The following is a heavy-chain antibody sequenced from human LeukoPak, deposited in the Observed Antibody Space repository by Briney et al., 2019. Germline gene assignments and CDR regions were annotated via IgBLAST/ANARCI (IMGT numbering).Heavy chain of an antibody. CDR1: GFSINTYT. CDR3: AKGLERESRLDS. CDR2: IRNSDGMT. V-gene: IGHV3-23*01. Sequence: PGQSLRLSCDASGFSINTYTMYWVRQAPGHGLEWVSGIRNSDGMTYYADSVRGRFTISTDNSKNTLYLQMNSLRAEDTALYYCAKGLERESRLDSWGQGTLVTVSS. J-gene: IGHJ4*02. D-gene: IGHD1-1*01.